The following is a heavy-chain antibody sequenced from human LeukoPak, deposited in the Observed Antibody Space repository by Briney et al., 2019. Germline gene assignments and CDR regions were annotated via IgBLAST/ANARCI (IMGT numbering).Heavy chain of an antibody. CDR2: IIPIFGTA. D-gene: IGHD2-2*02. V-gene: IGHV1-69*06. CDR1: GGTFSSYA. Sequence: GASVKVSCKAAGGTFSSYAISWVRQAPGQGLEWMGGIIPIFGTANYAQKFQGRVTITADKSTSTAYMELSSLRSEDTAVYYCARRLYGTLNWFDPWGQGTLVTVSS. CDR3: ARRLYGTLNWFDP. J-gene: IGHJ5*02.